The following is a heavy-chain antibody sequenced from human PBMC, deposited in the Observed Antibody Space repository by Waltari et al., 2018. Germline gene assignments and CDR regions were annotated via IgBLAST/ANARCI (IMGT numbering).Heavy chain of an antibody. V-gene: IGHV3-23*01. J-gene: IGHJ5*02. CDR2: ISGSGGST. CDR1: GFTFSSYA. D-gene: IGHD3-3*01. Sequence: EVQLLESGGGLVQPGWSLRLSCAASGFTFSSYAMSWVRQAPGKGLEWVSAISGSGGSTYYADSVKGRFTISRDNSKNTLYLQMNSLRAEDTAVYYCAKDPPYYDFWSGYVGFDPWGQGTLVTVSS. CDR3: AKDPPYYDFWSGYVGFDP.